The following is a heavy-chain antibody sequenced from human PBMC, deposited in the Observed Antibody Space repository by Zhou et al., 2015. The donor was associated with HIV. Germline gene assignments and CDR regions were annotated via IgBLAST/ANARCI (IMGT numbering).Heavy chain of an antibody. V-gene: IGHV1-69*01. D-gene: IGHD3-22*01. CDR2: IIPLLGSA. CDR1: GGAFSSYA. Sequence: QVQLVQSGAEVKKPGSSVKVSCKTSGGAFSSYAFSWVRQAPGQGLEWMGGIIPLLGSATYAQKFQGRVTITADESTSTVYMEMSRLRADDTAVYFCARESGYYYDSSGRSTVDVWGQGTTVTVSS. CDR3: ARESGYYYDSSGRSTVDV. J-gene: IGHJ6*02.